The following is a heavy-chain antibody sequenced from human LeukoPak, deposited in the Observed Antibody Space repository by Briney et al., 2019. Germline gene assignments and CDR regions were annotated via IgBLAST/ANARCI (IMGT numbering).Heavy chain of an antibody. Sequence: GGSLRLSCEASGLTFSSYAMSWVRQAPGKGLAWVSVISSSADSTYYADSVKGRFTISRDNSKNTLYLQMNNLRAEDTAVYYCAKPLEKYTYGGNFDYWGQGILVTVSS. V-gene: IGHV3-23*01. CDR3: AKPLEKYTYGGNFDY. D-gene: IGHD4-23*01. CDR1: GLTFSSYA. CDR2: ISSSADST. J-gene: IGHJ4*02.